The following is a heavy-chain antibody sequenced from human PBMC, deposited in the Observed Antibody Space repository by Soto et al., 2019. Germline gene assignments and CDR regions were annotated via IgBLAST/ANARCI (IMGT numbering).Heavy chain of an antibody. Sequence: LSLTCTVSGGSISSYYWSWIRQPAGKGLEWIGSIYYSGSTYYNPSLKSRVTISVDTSKNQFSLKLSSVTAADTAVYYCARPRYSSGYGMDVWGQGTTVTVSS. CDR1: GGSISSYY. D-gene: IGHD6-19*01. J-gene: IGHJ6*02. V-gene: IGHV4-59*05. CDR3: ARPRYSSGYGMDV. CDR2: IYYSGST.